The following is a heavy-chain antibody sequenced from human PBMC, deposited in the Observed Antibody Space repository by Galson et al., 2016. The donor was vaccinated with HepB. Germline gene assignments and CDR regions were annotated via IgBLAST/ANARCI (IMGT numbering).Heavy chain of an antibody. CDR2: LYSGGTT. V-gene: IGHV3-53*01. D-gene: IGHD3-16*01. Sequence: SLRLSCAASGFGVSSNYMSWVRQAPGKGLEWLSVLYSGGTTFYAGSVRGRFTTSRDNSQNTLYLQMNSLRAEDTAVYFCARGGKWQLGSLYFDSWGQGTLVTVSS. J-gene: IGHJ4*02. CDR3: ARGGKWQLGSLYFDS. CDR1: GFGVSSNY.